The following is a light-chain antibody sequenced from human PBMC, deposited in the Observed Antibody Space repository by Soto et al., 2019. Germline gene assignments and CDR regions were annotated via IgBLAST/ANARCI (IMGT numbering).Light chain of an antibody. CDR3: QHFDSLPHT. J-gene: IGKJ4*01. CDR1: QDIRNY. Sequence: DIQMTQSPSSLSASVGDRVTITCRASQDIRNYLNWYQQKPGKAPNLLIYDASTLETGVPPRFSGSVSGTDFTFTINSLQPEDIATYYCQHFDSLPHTFGGGTKVEIK. CDR2: DAS. V-gene: IGKV1-33*01.